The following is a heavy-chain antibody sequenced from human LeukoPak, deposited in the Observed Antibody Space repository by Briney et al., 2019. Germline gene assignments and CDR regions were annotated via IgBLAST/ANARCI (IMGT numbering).Heavy chain of an antibody. Sequence: SETLSLTCAVYGGSLSGYYWSWIRQPPGKGLEWIGEINHSGSTNYNPSLKSRVTISVDTSKNQFSLKLSSVTAADTAVYYCARGPGVAVAGTPYGMDVWGQGTTVTVSS. CDR3: ARGPGVAVAGTPYGMDV. CDR2: INHSGST. V-gene: IGHV4-34*01. CDR1: GGSLSGYY. J-gene: IGHJ6*02. D-gene: IGHD6-19*01.